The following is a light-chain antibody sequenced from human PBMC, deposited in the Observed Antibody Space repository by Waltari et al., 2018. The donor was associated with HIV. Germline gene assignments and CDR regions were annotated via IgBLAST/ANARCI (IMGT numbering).Light chain of an antibody. CDR1: SSDVGGYNY. Sequence: QTALTQPASVSGSPGQSITISCTGTSSDVGGYNYVSRYQQHPGQAPTLMIYDSSNRPSGVSKRYTGSKSCNTASLTISGLLAEDEADYYCSAYTSSSTLYVIFGGGTMLTVL. CDR3: SAYTSSSTLYVI. CDR2: DSS. J-gene: IGLJ2*01. V-gene: IGLV2-14*03.